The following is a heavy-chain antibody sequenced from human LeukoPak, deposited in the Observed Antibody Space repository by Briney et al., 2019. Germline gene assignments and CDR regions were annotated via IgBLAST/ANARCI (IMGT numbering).Heavy chain of an antibody. CDR3: ARLEVALIDY. Sequence: SETLSLTCTVSGGSISSSSYYWGWIRQPPGKGLEWIGSIYYSGSTYYNPSLKSRVTISVDTSKNQFSLKPSSVTAADTAVYYCARLEVALIDYWGQGTLVTVSS. CDR2: IYYSGST. V-gene: IGHV4-39*01. D-gene: IGHD4/OR15-4a*01. CDR1: GGSISSSSYY. J-gene: IGHJ4*02.